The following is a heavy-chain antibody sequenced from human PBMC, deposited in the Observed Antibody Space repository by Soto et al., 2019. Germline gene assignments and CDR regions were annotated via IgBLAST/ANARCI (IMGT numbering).Heavy chain of an antibody. CDR3: ARSRQTVTSRFDF. D-gene: IGHD4-17*01. Sequence: QVQLQESGPGLVRPSQTLSLTCTVSGASISSDGYYWGWIRQHPGKGLEYIAYMYYSGSTYYNPSLKSRVTMSVDASKNQFSLKLSSVTAADTAVYYGARSRQTVTSRFDFWGQGALVTVSS. J-gene: IGHJ4*02. V-gene: IGHV4-31*03. CDR2: MYYSGST. CDR1: GASISSDGYY.